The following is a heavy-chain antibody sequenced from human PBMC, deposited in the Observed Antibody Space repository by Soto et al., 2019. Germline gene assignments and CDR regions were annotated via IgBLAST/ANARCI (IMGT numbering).Heavy chain of an antibody. Sequence: EVQLVESGGGLVQPGGSLRLSCAVSGFTFSNYWMTWVRQAPGKGLEWVANIKEDGSEKHYVDSVKGRFTISRDNAENSLYLQMNSLIAEDTAVYYWARSGSEVDVWGQGTTVTVSS. CDR2: IKEDGSEK. CDR1: GFTFSNYW. J-gene: IGHJ6*02. D-gene: IGHD5-12*01. CDR3: ARSGSEVDV. V-gene: IGHV3-7*01.